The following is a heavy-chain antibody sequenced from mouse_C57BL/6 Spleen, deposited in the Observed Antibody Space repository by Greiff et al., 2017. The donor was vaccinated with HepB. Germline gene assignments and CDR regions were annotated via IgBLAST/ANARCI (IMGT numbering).Heavy chain of an antibody. CDR2: IYPGDGDT. CDR3: ARLPAPGPMDY. D-gene: IGHD3-1*01. Sequence: QVQLKESGPELVKPGASVKIPCKASGYAFSSSWMNWVKQRPGKGLEWIGRIYPGDGDTNYNGKFKGKATLTADKSSSTAYMQLSSLTSEDSAVYFCARLPAPGPMDYWGQGTSVTVSS. CDR1: GYAFSSSW. J-gene: IGHJ4*01. V-gene: IGHV1-82*01.